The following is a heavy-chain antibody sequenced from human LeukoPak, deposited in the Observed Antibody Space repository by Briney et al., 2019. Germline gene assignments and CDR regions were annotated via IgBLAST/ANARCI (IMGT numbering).Heavy chain of an antibody. D-gene: IGHD1-14*01. CDR1: GYTFTGYY. Sequence: ASVKVSCKASGYTFTGYYMHWVRQAPGQGLQWMGWINPNSGNTHYSQKFQDRVTMTRDTSISTAYMELNSLRSEDTAVYYCAKERGREPTGFDYWGQGTLVTVSS. CDR3: AKERGREPTGFDY. J-gene: IGHJ4*02. V-gene: IGHV1-2*02. CDR2: INPNSGNT.